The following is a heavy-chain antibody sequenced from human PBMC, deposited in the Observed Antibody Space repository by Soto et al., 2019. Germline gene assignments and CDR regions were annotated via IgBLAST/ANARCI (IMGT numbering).Heavy chain of an antibody. Sequence: GASVKVSCKASGYTFTSYGISWVRQAPGQGLEWMGWISAYNGNTNYAQKLQGRVSMTTDTSTSTAYRELRSLRSDDTAVYYCARDFARNDFWSGYFRLTEYYVDYWGQGTLVTVSS. J-gene: IGHJ4*02. CDR2: ISAYNGNT. V-gene: IGHV1-18*04. D-gene: IGHD3-3*01. CDR3: ARDFARNDFWSGYFRLTEYYVDY. CDR1: GYTFTSYG.